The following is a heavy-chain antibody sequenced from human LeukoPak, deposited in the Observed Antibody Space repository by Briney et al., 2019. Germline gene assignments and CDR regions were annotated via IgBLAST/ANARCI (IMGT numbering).Heavy chain of an antibody. V-gene: IGHV4-39*01. CDR1: GGSISSSSYY. D-gene: IGHD6-13*01. CDR3: ARASSSRVVGGLYYYYYMDV. J-gene: IGHJ6*03. CDR2: IYYSGST. Sequence: SETLSLTCTVSGGSISSSSYYWGWIRQPPGKGLEWIGSIYYSGSTYYNPSLKSRVTISVDTSKNQFSLKLSSVTAADTAVYYCARASSSRVVGGLYYYYYMDVWGKGTTVTVSS.